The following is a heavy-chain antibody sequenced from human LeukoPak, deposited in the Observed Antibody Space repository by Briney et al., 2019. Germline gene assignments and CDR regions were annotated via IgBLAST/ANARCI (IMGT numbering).Heavy chain of an antibody. J-gene: IGHJ5*02. CDR2: IYYTGRT. D-gene: IGHD2-15*01. V-gene: IGHV4-39*01. CDR1: GGSIRSSYYY. CDR3: ARQNSVVAAASWFDP. Sequence: TSSETLSLTCTVSGGSIRSSYYYWGWIRQPPGKRLEWIGSIYYTGRTYYNPSLKSRVTISVDTSKNCFSLKRTSVTAADTAVYYCARQNSVVAAASWFDPWGQGTLVTVSS.